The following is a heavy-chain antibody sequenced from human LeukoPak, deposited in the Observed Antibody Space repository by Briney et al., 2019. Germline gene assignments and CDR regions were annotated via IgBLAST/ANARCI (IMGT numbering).Heavy chain of an antibody. J-gene: IGHJ4*02. CDR2: IYYSGST. D-gene: IGHD6-19*01. Sequence: SETLSLTCTVSGGSISSYYWSWIRQPPGKGLEWIGYIYYSGSTNYNPSLKSRVTISVDTSKNQFSLKLSSVTAADTAVYYCARVATEQWLVNYFDYWGQGTLVTVSS. CDR3: ARVATEQWLVNYFDY. CDR1: GGSISSYY. V-gene: IGHV4-59*01.